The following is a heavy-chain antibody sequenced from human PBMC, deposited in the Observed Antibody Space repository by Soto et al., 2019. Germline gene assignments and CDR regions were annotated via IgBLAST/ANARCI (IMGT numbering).Heavy chain of an antibody. CDR3: SRATYSCGLDV. V-gene: IGHV4-34*02. J-gene: IGHJ6*02. Sequence: QVQLQQWGAGLLKPSEPLSLTCAVYGGSFSGYYWSCIRQPPGKGLEWIGEINHSGSTNYNPSLKSRLTISVDTSRHQFSLKLSSVTAADTAVYFCSRATYSCGLDVWGQGTTVTVSS. CDR2: INHSGST. D-gene: IGHD2-21*01. CDR1: GGSFSGYY.